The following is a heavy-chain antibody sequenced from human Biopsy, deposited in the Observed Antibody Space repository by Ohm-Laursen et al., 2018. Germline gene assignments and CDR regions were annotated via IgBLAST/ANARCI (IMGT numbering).Heavy chain of an antibody. CDR2: ISPSGATT. J-gene: IGHJ6*02. CDR3: ARAGVGSDGTDSYYYGMDV. D-gene: IGHD5-24*01. Sequence: SSVNVSCKASGNTFATYHIHWVRQAPGQGLGWMGVISPSGATTSFSQKFQGRITMTRDTSTGTVYLDLNSLGSEDTAVYYCARAGVGSDGTDSYYYGMDVWGPGTPVTVSS. CDR1: GNTFATYH. V-gene: IGHV1-46*01.